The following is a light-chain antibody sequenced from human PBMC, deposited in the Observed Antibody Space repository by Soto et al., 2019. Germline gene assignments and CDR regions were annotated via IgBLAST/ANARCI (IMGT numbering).Light chain of an antibody. J-gene: IGLJ2*01. CDR3: QSDDSSLSGSGV. Sequence: QSVLTQPPSVSGAPGQRVTISCTGSSSNIGAGYDVHWYQQLPGTDPKLLIYGNTNRPSGVPDRFSGSKSGTSASLAITGAQSEAEADYYCQSDDSSLSGSGVFGGGTQLNVL. CDR1: SSNIGAGYD. V-gene: IGLV1-40*01. CDR2: GNT.